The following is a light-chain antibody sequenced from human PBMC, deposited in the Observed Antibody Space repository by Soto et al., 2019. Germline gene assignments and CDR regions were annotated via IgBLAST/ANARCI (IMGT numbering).Light chain of an antibody. CDR2: LGD. CDR3: AAWDVNLNAYV. J-gene: IGLJ1*01. Sequence: QSVLTQPPSASSTPGQTVTISCSGSTSNIGTFYVYWYQHLPGTAPKLLIYLGDQRASGVSDRFSGSKSGTSASLAINGLRSDDEADYYCAAWDVNLNAYVFGSGTKVTVL. CDR1: TSNIGTFY. V-gene: IGLV1-47*02.